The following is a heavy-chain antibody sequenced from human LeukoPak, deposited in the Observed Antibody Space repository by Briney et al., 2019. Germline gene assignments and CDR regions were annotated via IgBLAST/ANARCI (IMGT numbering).Heavy chain of an antibody. CDR2: IYHSGST. J-gene: IGHJ4*02. V-gene: IGHV4-38-2*02. Sequence: PSETLSLTCTVSGYSISSGYNWGWIRQPPGKGLEWIGSIYHSGSTYYNPSLKSRVTISVDTSKNQFSLKLSSVTAADTAVYYCARVFMVRGFDYWGQGTLVTVSS. CDR3: ARVFMVRGFDY. CDR1: GYSISSGYN. D-gene: IGHD3-10*01.